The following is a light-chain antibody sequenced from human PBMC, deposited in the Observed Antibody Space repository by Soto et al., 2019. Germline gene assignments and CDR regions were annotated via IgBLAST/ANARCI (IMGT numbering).Light chain of an antibody. CDR3: SSYVKGNTVV. CDR1: SSDVGGYNY. Sequence: QSALTQPRSVSGSPGQSVTISCTGTSSDVGGYNYVSWYQQHPGKAPKLMIYDVTNRPSGVSTRFSGSKSGNTASLTISGLQAEDEADYYCSSYVKGNTVVFGGGTKVTVL. V-gene: IGLV2-11*01. J-gene: IGLJ2*01. CDR2: DVT.